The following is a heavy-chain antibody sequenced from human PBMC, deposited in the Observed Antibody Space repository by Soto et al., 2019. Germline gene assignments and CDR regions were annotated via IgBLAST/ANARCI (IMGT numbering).Heavy chain of an antibody. J-gene: IGHJ4*02. CDR2: IHPSGGGA. Sequence: QAQLVQSGAEVKKPGASVKVSCKASENTFSSYYLHWVRQAPGQGLEWMGMIHPSGGGATYAQKFLRRVTMTRDTSTSTVFMELSSLRSEDTAIYYCSRGGHITVVTASFDFWGQGTLVTVSS. CDR1: ENTFSSYY. D-gene: IGHD2-21*02. V-gene: IGHV1-46*03. CDR3: SRGGHITVVTASFDF.